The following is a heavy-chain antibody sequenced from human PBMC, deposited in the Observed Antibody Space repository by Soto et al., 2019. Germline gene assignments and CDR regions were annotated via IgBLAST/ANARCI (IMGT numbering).Heavy chain of an antibody. V-gene: IGHV3-74*01. CDR3: AREGLDFWSGMNLPHAFDI. D-gene: IGHD3-3*01. CDR2: INSDGSST. J-gene: IGHJ3*02. Sequence: EVQLVESGGGLVQPGGSLRLSCAASGFTFSSYWMHWVRQAPGKGLVWVSRINSDGSSTSYADSVKGRFTISRDNAKNTLYLQMNSLRAEDTAVYYCAREGLDFWSGMNLPHAFDIWGQGTMVTVSS. CDR1: GFTFSSYW.